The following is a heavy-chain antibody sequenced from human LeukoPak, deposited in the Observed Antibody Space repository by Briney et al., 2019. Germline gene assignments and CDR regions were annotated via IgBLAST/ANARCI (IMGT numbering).Heavy chain of an antibody. Sequence: ASVKVSCKVSGYTLTELSMHWVRQAPGKGLEWMGGFDPEDGETIYAQKFQGRVTMTEDTSTDTAYMELSSLRSEDTAVYYCATLPRYSYGYQSFDYWGQGTLVTVSS. CDR3: ATLPRYSYGYQSFDY. CDR2: FDPEDGET. D-gene: IGHD5-18*01. CDR1: GYTLTELS. V-gene: IGHV1-24*01. J-gene: IGHJ4*02.